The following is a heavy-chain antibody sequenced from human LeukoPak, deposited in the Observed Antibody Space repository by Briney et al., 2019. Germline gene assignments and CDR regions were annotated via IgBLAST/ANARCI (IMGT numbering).Heavy chain of an antibody. CDR1: GGSISSGSYY. D-gene: IGHD3-10*01. CDR3: VGNGYYSLDY. CDR2: IYTSGST. V-gene: IGHV4-61*02. J-gene: IGHJ4*02. Sequence: SETLSLTCTVSGGSISSGSYYWSWIRQPAGKGLEWIGRIYTSGSTNYNPSLKSRVTISVDTSKNQFSLKLSSVTAADTAVYYCVGNGYYSLDYWGQGTLVTVSS.